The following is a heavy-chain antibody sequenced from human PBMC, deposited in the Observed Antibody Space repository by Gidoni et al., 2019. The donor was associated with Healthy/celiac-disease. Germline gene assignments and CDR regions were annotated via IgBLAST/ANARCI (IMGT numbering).Heavy chain of an antibody. CDR2: IYYSAST. CDR1: GGSISSYY. V-gene: IGHV4-59*01. J-gene: IGHJ6*03. CDR3: ARLTVDTANYYYYYYMDV. D-gene: IGHD5-18*01. Sequence: QVQLQESGPGLVKPSETLSLTCTVSGGSISSYYWSWIRQPPGKGLEWIGYIYYSASTNYNPSLKSRVTISVDTSKNQFSLKLSSVTAADTAVYYCARLTVDTANYYYYYYMDVWGKGTTVTVSS.